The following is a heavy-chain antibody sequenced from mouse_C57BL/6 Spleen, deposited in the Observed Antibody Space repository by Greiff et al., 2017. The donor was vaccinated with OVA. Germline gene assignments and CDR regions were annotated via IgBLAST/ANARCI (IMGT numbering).Heavy chain of an antibody. J-gene: IGHJ3*01. CDR1: GFTFSSYA. CDR2: ISDGGSYT. CDR3: ARGGSNFAY. V-gene: IGHV5-4*03. Sequence: EVKVVESGGGLVKPGGSLKLSCAASGFTFSSYAMSWVRQTPEKRLEWVATISDGGSYTYYPDNVKGRFTISRDNAKNNLYLQMSHLKSEDTAMYYCARGGSNFAYWGQGTLVTVSA. D-gene: IGHD2-5*01.